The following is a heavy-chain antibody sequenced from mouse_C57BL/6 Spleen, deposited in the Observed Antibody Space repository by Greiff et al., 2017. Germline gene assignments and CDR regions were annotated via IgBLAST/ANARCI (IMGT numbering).Heavy chain of an antibody. V-gene: IGHV1-69*01. J-gene: IGHJ4*01. CDR1: GYTFTSYW. Sequence: QVQLQQPGAELVMPGASVKLSCKASGYTFTSYWMHWVKQRPGQGLEWIGEIDPSDSYTNYNQKFKGKSTLTVDKSSSTAYMQPSSLTSEDSAVYYCARRGAQVPYYAMDYWGQGTSVTVSS. CDR2: IDPSDSYT. CDR3: ARRGAQVPYYAMDY. D-gene: IGHD3-2*02.